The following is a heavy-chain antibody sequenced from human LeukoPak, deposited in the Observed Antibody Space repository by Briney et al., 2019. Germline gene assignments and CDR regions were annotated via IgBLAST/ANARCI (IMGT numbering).Heavy chain of an antibody. J-gene: IGHJ5*02. CDR1: GGSISSYY. V-gene: IGHV4-4*07. CDR3: ARDRYYYDSSGYYYWFDP. D-gene: IGHD3-22*01. Sequence: SETLSLTCTVSGGSISSYYWSWIRQPAGKGLEWIGRIYTSGSTNYNPSLKSRVTMSVDTSKNQFSLKLSSVTAADTAVYYCARDRYYYDSSGYYYWFDPWGQGTLVTVSS. CDR2: IYTSGST.